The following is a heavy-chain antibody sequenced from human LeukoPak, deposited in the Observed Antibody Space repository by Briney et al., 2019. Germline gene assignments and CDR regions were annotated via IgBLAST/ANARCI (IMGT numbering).Heavy chain of an antibody. D-gene: IGHD2-2*01. J-gene: IGHJ5*02. V-gene: IGHV3-23*01. CDR2: ISGSGGNT. Sequence: GGSLRLPCAASGFTFSSYALSWVRQAPGKGLEWVSAISGSGGNTYYADSVKGRFTVSRDNSKNTLYLQMNSLRAEDTAVYYCAKGRDSSTTYNWFDPWGQGTLVTVSS. CDR3: AKGRDSSTTYNWFDP. CDR1: GFTFSSYA.